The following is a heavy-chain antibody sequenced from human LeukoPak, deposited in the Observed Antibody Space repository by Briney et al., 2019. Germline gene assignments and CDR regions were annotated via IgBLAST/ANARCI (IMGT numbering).Heavy chain of an antibody. Sequence: GGSLRLSCTPSGLTFSYYAMNWVRQAPGKGLEWVSGVSGSGGTTYYADSVKGRFTMSRDNSKNTLYLQLNSLRAEDTAIYYCAKGLEFSYARHLDYWGQGTLVSVSS. V-gene: IGHV3-23*01. D-gene: IGHD1-26*01. J-gene: IGHJ4*02. CDR3: AKGLEFSYARHLDY. CDR1: GLTFSYYA. CDR2: VSGSGGTT.